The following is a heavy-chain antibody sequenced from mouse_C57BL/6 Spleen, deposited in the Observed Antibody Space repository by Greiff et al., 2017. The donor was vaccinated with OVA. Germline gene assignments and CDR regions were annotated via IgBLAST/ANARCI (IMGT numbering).Heavy chain of an antibody. J-gene: IGHJ3*01. D-gene: IGHD1-2*01. V-gene: IGHV1-62-2*01. CDR1: GYTFTEYT. Sequence: QVQLQQSGAELVKPGASVKLSCKASGYTFTEYTIHWVKQRSGQGLEWIGWFYPGSGSTKYNEKFKDKATLTADKSSSTVYMELSRLTSEDSAVYFCARHEAVLRPVAGGFAYWGQGTLVTVSA. CDR2: FYPGSGST. CDR3: ARHEAVLRPVAGGFAY.